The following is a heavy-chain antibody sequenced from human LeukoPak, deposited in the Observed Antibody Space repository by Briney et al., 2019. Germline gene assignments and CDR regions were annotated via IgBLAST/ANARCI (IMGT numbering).Heavy chain of an antibody. V-gene: IGHV4-39*01. CDR2: IYYSGST. CDR1: GGSISSSSYY. CDR3: ARHDWRGLMVRGVITTFFDY. D-gene: IGHD3-10*01. Sequence: PSETLSLTCTVSGGSISSSSYYWGWIRQPPGKGLEWIGSIYYSGSTYYNPSLKSRVTISVDTSKNQFSLKLSSVTAADTAVYYCARHDWRGLMVRGVITTFFDYWGQGTLVTVSS. J-gene: IGHJ4*02.